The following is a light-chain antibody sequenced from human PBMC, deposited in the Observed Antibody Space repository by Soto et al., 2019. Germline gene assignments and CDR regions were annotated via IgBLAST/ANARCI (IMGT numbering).Light chain of an antibody. Sequence: EIVLTQSPGTLSLSPVERATLSCRASQSVSSSYLAWYQQKPGQAPRLLIYGASSRATGIPDRFSGSGSGTDFTLTISRLEPEDFAVYYCQKYGSSPPGLTFGGGTKVEIK. CDR3: QKYGSSPPGLT. V-gene: IGKV3-20*01. CDR1: QSVSSSY. CDR2: GAS. J-gene: IGKJ4*01.